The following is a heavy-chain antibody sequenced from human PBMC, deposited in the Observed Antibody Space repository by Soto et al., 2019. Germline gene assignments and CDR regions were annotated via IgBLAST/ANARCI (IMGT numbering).Heavy chain of an antibody. D-gene: IGHD3-9*01. CDR3: AKHVLRYFDWLLPINGNYYYYGMDV. J-gene: IGHJ6*02. CDR1: GFTFSSYA. V-gene: IGHV3-23*01. Sequence: GGSLRLSCAASGFTFSSYAMSWVRQAPGKGLEWVSAISGSGGSTYYADSVKGRFTISRDNSKNTLYLQMNSLRAEDTAVYYCAKHVLRYFDWLLPINGNYYYYGMDVWGQGTTVTVSS. CDR2: ISGSGGST.